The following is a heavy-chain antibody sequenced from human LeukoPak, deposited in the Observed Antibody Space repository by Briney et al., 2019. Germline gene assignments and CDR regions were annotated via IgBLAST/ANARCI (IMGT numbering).Heavy chain of an antibody. CDR3: ARARNPIEMATIGDY. V-gene: IGHV1-69*04. CDR2: IIPILGIA. D-gene: IGHD5-24*01. CDR1: GGTFSSYA. J-gene: IGHJ4*02. Sequence: ASVKVSCKASGGTFSSYAISWVRQAPGQGLEWMGRIIPILGIANYAQKFQGRVTITADKSTSTAYMELSSLRSEDTAVYYCARARNPIEMATIGDYWGQGTLVTVSS.